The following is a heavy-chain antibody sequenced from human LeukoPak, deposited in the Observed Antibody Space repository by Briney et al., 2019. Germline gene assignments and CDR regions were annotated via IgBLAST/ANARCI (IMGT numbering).Heavy chain of an antibody. Sequence: SETLSLTCAVYGGSFSGYYWSWIRQPPGKGLEWIGEINHSGSTNYNPSLKSRVTISVDTSKNQFSLKLSSVTAADTAVYYCARGSIQWLGVWGQGTTVTVSS. D-gene: IGHD6-19*01. J-gene: IGHJ6*02. CDR2: INHSGST. V-gene: IGHV4-34*01. CDR1: GGSFSGYY. CDR3: ARGSIQWLGV.